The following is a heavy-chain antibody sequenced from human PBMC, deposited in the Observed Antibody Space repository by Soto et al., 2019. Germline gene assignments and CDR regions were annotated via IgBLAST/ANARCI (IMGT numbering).Heavy chain of an antibody. J-gene: IGHJ5*02. D-gene: IGHD1-7*01. CDR2: IYYSGST. V-gene: IGHV4-59*13. CDR3: ARITGTTFGYGSWFDP. CDR1: VGSISSYY. Sequence: PSETLSLTCTVSVGSISSYYWSWIRQPPGKGLEWIGYIYYSGSTNYNPSLKSRVTISVDTSKNQFSLKLSSVTAADTAVYYCARITGTTFGYGSWFDPWGQGNLVTVS.